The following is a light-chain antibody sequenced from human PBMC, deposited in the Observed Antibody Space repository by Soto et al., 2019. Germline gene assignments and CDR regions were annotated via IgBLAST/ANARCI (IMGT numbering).Light chain of an antibody. V-gene: IGKV1-5*01. J-gene: IGKJ1*01. CDR1: QIISKW. Sequence: DIQMTQSPSTLSASIGDRVTITCRASQIISKWLAWYQQKPGKAPKLLIYDASTLESGVPSRFSGSGYGTEFTLSITSLQPDDLASYFCQQYQTSLSTFGQGTKVDMK. CDR3: QQYQTSLST. CDR2: DAS.